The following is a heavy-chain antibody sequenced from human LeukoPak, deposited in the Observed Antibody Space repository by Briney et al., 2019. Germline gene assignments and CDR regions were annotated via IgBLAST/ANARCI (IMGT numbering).Heavy chain of an antibody. V-gene: IGHV3-48*01. CDR2: IGSSSSAT. CDR1: GFTFSKYN. D-gene: IGHD2/OR15-2a*01. CDR3: VRAFPPQTADQISDY. Sequence: PGGSLRLSCAASGFTFSKYNMHWVRLAPGKGPEWLSFIGSSSSATSYADSVRGRFTSSRDNVDKSLFLQMHSLRAEDTAVYCCVRAFPPQTADQISDYCGEGSLVTVSS. J-gene: IGHJ4*02.